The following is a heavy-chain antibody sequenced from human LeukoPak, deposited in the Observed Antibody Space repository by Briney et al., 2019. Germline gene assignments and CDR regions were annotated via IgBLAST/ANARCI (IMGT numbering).Heavy chain of an antibody. Sequence: SQTLSLTCSVSGGSISSGDYYWSWIRQPPGKGLEWIGYTYYSGSTYYNPSLKSRVTISVDTSKNQFSLKLSSVTAADTAVYYCARDGFLSNYYYYYGMDVWGQGTTVTVSS. CDR1: GGSISSGDYY. CDR3: ARDGFLSNYYYYYGMDV. CDR2: TYYSGST. J-gene: IGHJ6*02. D-gene: IGHD3-3*02. V-gene: IGHV4-30-4*01.